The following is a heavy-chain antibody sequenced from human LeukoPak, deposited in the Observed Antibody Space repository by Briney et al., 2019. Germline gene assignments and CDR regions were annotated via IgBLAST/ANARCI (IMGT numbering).Heavy chain of an antibody. CDR1: GGSISSYY. CDR2: IYYSGSN. Sequence: PSETLSLTCTVSGGSISSYYWSWIRQPPGKGLQWIGYIYYSGSNNYNPSLKSRVTISVDTSKNQFSLKLSSVTAADTAVYYCASGIAVAGTRGDYWGQGTLLTVSS. D-gene: IGHD6-19*01. V-gene: IGHV4-59*01. CDR3: ASGIAVAGTRGDY. J-gene: IGHJ4*02.